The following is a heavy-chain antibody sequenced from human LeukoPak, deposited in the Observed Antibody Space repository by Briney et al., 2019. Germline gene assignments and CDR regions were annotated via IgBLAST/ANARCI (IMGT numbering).Heavy chain of an antibody. CDR1: GFTFSSHG. D-gene: IGHD3-10*01. J-gene: IGHJ4*02. CDR2: IRYDGRNK. CDR3: AKDLLLYYFDY. V-gene: IGHV3-30*02. Sequence: PGGSLRLSCAASGFTFSSHGMHWVRQAPGKGLEWVAFIRYDGRNKYYADSVKGRFTIPRDNSKNTLYLQMNSLRAEDTGVYYCAKDLLLYYFDYWGQGTLVTVSS.